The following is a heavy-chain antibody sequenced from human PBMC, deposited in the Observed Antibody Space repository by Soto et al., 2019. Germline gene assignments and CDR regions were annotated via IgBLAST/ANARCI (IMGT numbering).Heavy chain of an antibody. CDR3: ERVTYSTSAAIFRYYVMDV. Sequence: QVQLVESGGGVVQPGRSLRLSCAASGFTFRSYGMHWVRQAPGKGLEWVAVLWYDGGNKHYADSVKGRFTISRDTSMTTLYLQMTTLRAEDTAVYYCERVTYSTSAAIFRYYVMDVWGKGTTVTVSS. D-gene: IGHD6-6*01. V-gene: IGHV3-33*01. CDR1: GFTFRSYG. J-gene: IGHJ6*04. CDR2: LWYDGGNK.